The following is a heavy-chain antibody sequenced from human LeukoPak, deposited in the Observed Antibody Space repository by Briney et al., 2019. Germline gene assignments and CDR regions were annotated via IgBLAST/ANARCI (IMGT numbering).Heavy chain of an antibody. Sequence: GSLRLSCAASGFTFTSYAMSWVRQAPGKGLGWVSAISGSDGSTFYADSVKGRFTVSRDNFKNTLYLQMNSLRAEDTAVYYCAKGGGAAFYYYMDVRGKGTTVTVSS. V-gene: IGHV3-23*01. J-gene: IGHJ6*03. CDR2: ISGSDGST. CDR1: GFTFTSYA. CDR3: AKGGGAAFYYYMDV. D-gene: IGHD1-26*01.